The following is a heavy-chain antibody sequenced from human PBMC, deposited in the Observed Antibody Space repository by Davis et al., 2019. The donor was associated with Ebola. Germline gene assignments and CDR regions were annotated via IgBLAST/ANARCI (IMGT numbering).Heavy chain of an antibody. J-gene: IGHJ6*03. CDR1: GYTFTSYD. D-gene: IGHD6-13*01. Sequence: ASVKVSCKASGYTFTSYDINWVRQATGQGLEWMGWMNPNSGNTGYAQKFQGRVTITADESTSTAYMELSSLRSEDTAVYYCARDGIAAAGTYYYYYMDVWGKGTTVTVSS. V-gene: IGHV1-8*01. CDR2: MNPNSGNT. CDR3: ARDGIAAAGTYYYYYMDV.